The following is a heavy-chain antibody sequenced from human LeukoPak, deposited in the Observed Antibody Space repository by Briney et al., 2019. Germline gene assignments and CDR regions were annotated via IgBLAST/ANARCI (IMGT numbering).Heavy chain of an antibody. Sequence: GGSLRLSCAASGFTFSTYTMNWVRQAPGKGLEWVSSISSSSNNINYADSVKGRFTISRDNAMNSVHLQMNSLRAEDTAVYYCARDSLRFLEWLRYGMDVWGQGTTVTVSS. D-gene: IGHD3-3*01. CDR3: ARDSLRFLEWLRYGMDV. V-gene: IGHV3-21*01. J-gene: IGHJ6*02. CDR1: GFTFSTYT. CDR2: ISSSSNNI.